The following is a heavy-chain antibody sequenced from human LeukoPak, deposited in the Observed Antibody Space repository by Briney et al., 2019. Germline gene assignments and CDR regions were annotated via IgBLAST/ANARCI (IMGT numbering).Heavy chain of an antibody. CDR2: ISSSGSTK. CDR1: GFTFSDYY. Sequence: PGGSLRLSCAVSGFTFSDYYMSWIRQAPGKGLEWISYISSSGSTKYYADSVKGRFTISRDNAENSLYLQMNSLRAEDTAVYYCARDRKSAWYPLVDYWGQGTLVTVSS. V-gene: IGHV3-11*01. CDR3: ARDRKSAWYPLVDY. J-gene: IGHJ4*02. D-gene: IGHD6-19*01.